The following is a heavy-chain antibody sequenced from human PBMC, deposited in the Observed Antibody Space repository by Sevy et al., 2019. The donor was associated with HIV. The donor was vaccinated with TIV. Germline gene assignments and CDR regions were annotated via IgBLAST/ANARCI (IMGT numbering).Heavy chain of an antibody. J-gene: IGHJ6*02. Sequence: GGSLRLSCAASGSTFSSYSMNWVRQAPGKGLEWVSYISSSSSPIYYADSVKGRFTISRDNAKNSMYLQMISLRDEDTAVYYCARLQYCSSSSCYYYYFGMDVWGQGTTVTVSS. D-gene: IGHD2-2*01. CDR3: ARLQYCSSSSCYYYYFGMDV. CDR1: GSTFSSYS. CDR2: ISSSSSPI. V-gene: IGHV3-48*02.